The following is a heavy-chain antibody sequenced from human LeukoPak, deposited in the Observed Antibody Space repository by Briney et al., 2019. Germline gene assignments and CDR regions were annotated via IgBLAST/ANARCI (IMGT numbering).Heavy chain of an antibody. CDR1: GFTFDDYG. CDR3: AKSDYDFWSGYYTGIPFFDY. V-gene: IGHV3-23*01. Sequence: PGGSLRLSCAASGFTFDDYGMSWVRQAPGKGLEWVSAISGSGGSTYYADSVKGRFTISRDNSKNTLYLQMNSLRAEDTAVYYCAKSDYDFWSGYYTGIPFFDYWGQGTLVTVSS. D-gene: IGHD3-3*01. J-gene: IGHJ4*02. CDR2: ISGSGGST.